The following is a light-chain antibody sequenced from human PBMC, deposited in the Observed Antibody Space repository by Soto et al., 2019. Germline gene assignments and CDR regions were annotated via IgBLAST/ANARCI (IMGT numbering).Light chain of an antibody. J-gene: IGKJ1*01. V-gene: IGKV3-20*01. Sequence: EIVLTQSPATLSLSPGERATRSGRASQSVGSYLAWYHQKPGQAPRLLIYGASSRATGIPNRFSGSGSGTDFTLPISRLEPEDFAVYYCQQYGNSPQTFGQGTKVDIK. CDR3: QQYGNSPQT. CDR1: QSVGSY. CDR2: GAS.